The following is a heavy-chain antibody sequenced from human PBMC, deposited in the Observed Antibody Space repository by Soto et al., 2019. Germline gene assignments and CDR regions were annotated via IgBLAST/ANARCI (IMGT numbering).Heavy chain of an antibody. CDR2: IYWNDDK. V-gene: IGHV2-5*01. Sequence: SGPTLVNPTQTLTLTCTFSGFSLSTSGVGVGWIRQPPGKALEWLALIYWNDDKRYSPSLKSRLTITKDTSKNQVVLTMTNMDPVDTATYYCARSYYYGSGSYFDYWGQGTLVTVSS. CDR3: ARSYYYGSGSYFDY. D-gene: IGHD3-10*01. J-gene: IGHJ4*02. CDR1: GFSLSTSGVG.